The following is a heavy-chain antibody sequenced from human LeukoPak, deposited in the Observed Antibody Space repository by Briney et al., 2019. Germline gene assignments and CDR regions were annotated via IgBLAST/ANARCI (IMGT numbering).Heavy chain of an antibody. CDR1: GFTFSSYA. D-gene: IGHD2-8*02. CDR3: AKAYWEDYYYYMDV. Sequence: PVGSLRLSCAASGFTFSSYAMSWVRQAPGKGLEWVSAISGSGGSTYYADSVKGRFTISRDNSKNTLYLQMNSLRAEDTAVYYCAKAYWEDYYYYMDVWGKGTTVTVSS. V-gene: IGHV3-23*01. J-gene: IGHJ6*03. CDR2: ISGSGGST.